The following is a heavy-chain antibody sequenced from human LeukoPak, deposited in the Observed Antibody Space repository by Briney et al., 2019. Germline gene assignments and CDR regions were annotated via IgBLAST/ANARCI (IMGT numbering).Heavy chain of an antibody. Sequence: ASVKVSCKASGGTFSSYAISWVRQAPGQGLEWMGGIIPIFGTANYAQKLQGRVTMTTDTSTSTAYMELRSLRSDDTAVYYCARDRGYSGYDYYYYYGMDVWGQGTTVTVSS. J-gene: IGHJ6*02. CDR2: IIPIFGTA. CDR3: ARDRGYSGYDYYYYYGMDV. CDR1: GGTFSSYA. V-gene: IGHV1-69*05. D-gene: IGHD5-12*01.